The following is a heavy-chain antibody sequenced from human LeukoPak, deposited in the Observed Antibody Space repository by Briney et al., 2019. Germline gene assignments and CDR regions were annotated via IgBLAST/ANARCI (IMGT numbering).Heavy chain of an antibody. Sequence: EASVTVSCKASGYTFTSYAMHWVRQAPGQRLEWMGWINAGNGNTKYSQKFQGRVTITRDTSASTAYMELSSLRSEDTAVYYCARDYVLLWFGSLRCWGQGTLVTVSS. CDR1: GYTFTSYA. CDR3: ARDYVLLWFGSLRC. V-gene: IGHV1-3*01. J-gene: IGHJ4*02. D-gene: IGHD3-10*01. CDR2: INAGNGNT.